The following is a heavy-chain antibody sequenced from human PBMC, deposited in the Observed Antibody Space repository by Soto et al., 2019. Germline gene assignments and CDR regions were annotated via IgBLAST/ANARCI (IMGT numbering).Heavy chain of an antibody. Sequence: QVQLVESGGGVVQPGRSLRLSCAASGFTFCSYGMHWVRQAPGKGLEWVAVISYDGSNKYYADSVKGRFTISRDNSKNTLYLQMNSLRAEDTAVYYCAKEQGIAVAGTVYFQHWGQGTLVTVSS. D-gene: IGHD6-19*01. CDR2: ISYDGSNK. V-gene: IGHV3-30*18. J-gene: IGHJ1*01. CDR3: AKEQGIAVAGTVYFQH. CDR1: GFTFCSYG.